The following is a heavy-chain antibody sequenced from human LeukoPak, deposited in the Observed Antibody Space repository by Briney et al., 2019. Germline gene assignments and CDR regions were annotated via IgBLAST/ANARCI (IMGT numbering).Heavy chain of an antibody. CDR3: ARQVPGCSGGSCYSGWFDP. Sequence: GESLHISCKGSGYSFTSYWIGWVHQMPGKGLEWVGIIYPGDSDTRYSPSFQGQVTMSDDKSISTAYLQWSSLKASDTAMYYCARQVPGCSGGSCYSGWFDPWGQGTLVTVSS. CDR1: GYSFTSYW. D-gene: IGHD2-15*01. CDR2: IYPGDSDT. J-gene: IGHJ5*02. V-gene: IGHV5-51*07.